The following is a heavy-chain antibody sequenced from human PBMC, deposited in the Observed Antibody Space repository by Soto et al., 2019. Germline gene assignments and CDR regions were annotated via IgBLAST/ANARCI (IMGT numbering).Heavy chain of an antibody. Sequence: QVQLVQSGAEVKKPGSSVKVSCKASGGTFSSYAISWVRQAPGQGLEWMGGIIPIFGTANYAQKFQGRVKITADESTSAAYMELSSLSSEHTAVYYGARAESDGSSQLAYGGKVTVVTVAS. V-gene: IGHV1-69*01. D-gene: IGHD3-10*01. CDR2: IIPIFGTA. CDR1: GGTFSSYA. J-gene: IGHJ4*02. CDR3: ARAESDGSSQLAY.